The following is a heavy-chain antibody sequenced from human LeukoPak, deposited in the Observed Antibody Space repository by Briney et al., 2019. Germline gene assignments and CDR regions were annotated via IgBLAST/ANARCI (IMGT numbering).Heavy chain of an antibody. D-gene: IGHD2-21*01. J-gene: IGHJ4*02. V-gene: IGHV3-30*02. CDR2: IRNDGSSE. CDR1: GFIFSNYG. Sequence: GGSLRLSCAASGFIFSNYGMHWVRQAPGKGLEWVAFIRNDGSSEYYADPVKGRFTISRDNSKNTLYLQMHSLRAEDTAVYYCARGGRLPAAGDFDYWGQGTLVTVSS. CDR3: ARGGRLPAAGDFDY.